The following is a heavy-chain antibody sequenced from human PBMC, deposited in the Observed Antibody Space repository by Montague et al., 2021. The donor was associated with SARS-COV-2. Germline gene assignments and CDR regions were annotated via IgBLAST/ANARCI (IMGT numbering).Heavy chain of an antibody. CDR1: GGSISSSSYY. V-gene: IGHV4-39*01. CDR3: ARSPTSYYYDSKAAPATPDAFDI. D-gene: IGHD3-22*01. Sequence: SETLSLTCTVSGGSISSSSYYWGWIRQPPGKGLEWIGSIYYSGSTYCNPSLKSRVTISVDTSKNQFSLKLSSVTAADTAVYYCARSPTSYYYDSKAAPATPDAFDIWGQGTMVTVSS. J-gene: IGHJ3*02. CDR2: IYYSGST.